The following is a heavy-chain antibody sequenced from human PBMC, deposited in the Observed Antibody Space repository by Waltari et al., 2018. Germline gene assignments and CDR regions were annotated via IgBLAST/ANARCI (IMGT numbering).Heavy chain of an antibody. CDR2: IKQDGSEK. D-gene: IGHD6-19*01. J-gene: IGHJ4*02. CDR1: GFTFSSYW. Sequence: EVQLVESGGGLVQPGGFLRLSCSASGFTFSSYWISWVRQAPGKGLEWVANIKQDGSEKYYGDAVKGRFTISRDNAKNSLYLQMNSRRAEDTAVYYCARDGDSSRQWLDYWGQGTLVTVSS. CDR3: ARDGDSSRQWLDY. V-gene: IGHV3-7*01.